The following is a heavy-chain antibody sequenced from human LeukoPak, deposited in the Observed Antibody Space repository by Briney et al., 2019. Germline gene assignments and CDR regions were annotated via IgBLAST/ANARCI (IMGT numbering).Heavy chain of an antibody. CDR2: IRSKANSYAT. Sequence: GGSLRLSCAASGFTFSGSAMHWVRQASGKGLEWVGRIRSKANSYATAYAASVKGRFTISRDDSKNTAYLQMNSLKTEDTAVYYCTREGVYDSSGYHDYWGQGTLATVSS. V-gene: IGHV3-73*01. D-gene: IGHD3-22*01. CDR3: TREGVYDSSGYHDY. J-gene: IGHJ4*02. CDR1: GFTFSGSA.